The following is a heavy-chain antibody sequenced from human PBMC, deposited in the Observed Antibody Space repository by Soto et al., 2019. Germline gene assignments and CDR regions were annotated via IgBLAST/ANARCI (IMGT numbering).Heavy chain of an antibody. D-gene: IGHD2-2*01. J-gene: IGHJ4*02. Sequence: QVQLVQSGAEVKKPGASVKVSCMASGYTFTNYDINWVRQATGQGLEWMGWMNPNSGNTGDAQKFQGRATMTRNTSMSTASMELSTLRSEDTAVYYCARGPMSCTSSSCPYFFDYWAQGTLVTVSS. CDR1: GYTFTNYD. V-gene: IGHV1-8*01. CDR3: ARGPMSCTSSSCPYFFDY. CDR2: MNPNSGNT.